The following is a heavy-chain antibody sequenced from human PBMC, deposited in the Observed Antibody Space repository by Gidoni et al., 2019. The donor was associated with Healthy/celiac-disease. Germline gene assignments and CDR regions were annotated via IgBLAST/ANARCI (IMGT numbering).Heavy chain of an antibody. D-gene: IGHD3-16*02. J-gene: IGHJ4*02. CDR1: GYTFTSYY. V-gene: IGHV1-46*01. CDR3: ARVWRRLGELSLLVDY. CDR2: INTRGGRT. Sequence: QVQLVQSVAEVKKPGASVQVSCTASGYTFTSYYMHWVRQAPGHGLEWMGRINTRGGRTRYAQKFQGRVTMTRDTSTSTVYMELSSLRSEDTAVYYCARVWRRLGELSLLVDYWGQGTLVTVSS.